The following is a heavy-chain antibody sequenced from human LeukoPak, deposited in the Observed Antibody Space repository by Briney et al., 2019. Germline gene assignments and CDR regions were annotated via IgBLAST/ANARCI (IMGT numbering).Heavy chain of an antibody. J-gene: IGHJ4*02. V-gene: IGHV4-39*07. CDR3: ARATPQWLAIDY. D-gene: IGHD6-19*01. CDR1: GGSISSSSYY. CDR2: IYYSGST. Sequence: SETLSLTCTVSGGSISSSSYYWGWIRQPPGKGLEWIGSIYYSGSTNYNPSLKSRVAISVDKSKNQFSLKLNSVTAADTAVYYCARATPQWLAIDYWGQGTLVTVSS.